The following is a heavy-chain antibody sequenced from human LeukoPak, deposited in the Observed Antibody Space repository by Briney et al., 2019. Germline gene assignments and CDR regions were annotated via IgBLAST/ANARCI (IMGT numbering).Heavy chain of an antibody. J-gene: IGHJ5*02. CDR1: GYTFTTYD. CDR3: ARGRGSGHKENWFDP. CDR2: MNPNSGNT. Sequence: ASVKVPCKASGYTFTTYDINWVRQATGQGLERMGWMNPNSGNTGYTQKFQGRVTMTRNTSISTAYMELSSLRSEDTAVYYCARGRGSGHKENWFDPWGQGTLVTVSS. D-gene: IGHD6-19*01. V-gene: IGHV1-8*01.